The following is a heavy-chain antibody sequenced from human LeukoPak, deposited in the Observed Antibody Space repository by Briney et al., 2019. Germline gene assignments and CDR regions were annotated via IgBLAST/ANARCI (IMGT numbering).Heavy chain of an antibody. J-gene: IGHJ6*02. CDR2: ISYDGSNK. CDR1: GFTFSSYA. V-gene: IGHV3-30*04. Sequence: PGGSLRLSCAASGFTFSSYAMHWVRQAPGKGRERVAVISYDGSNKYYADSVKGRFTISRDNSNNTLYLQMNSLRAEDTAVYYCARDPSGPATTYYYYYYGMDVWGQGTTVTVSS. CDR3: ARDPSGPATTYYYYYYGMDV. D-gene: IGHD5-12*01.